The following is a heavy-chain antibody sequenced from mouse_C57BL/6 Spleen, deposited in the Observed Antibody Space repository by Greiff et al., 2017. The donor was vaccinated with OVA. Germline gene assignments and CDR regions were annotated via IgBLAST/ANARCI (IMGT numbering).Heavy chain of an antibody. CDR2: INPNNGGT. Sequence: EVQLQQSGPELVKPGASVKISCKASGYTFTDYYMNWVKQSHGKSLEWIGDINPNNGGTSYNQKFKGKATVTVDKSSSTAYMELRSLTSEDSAVYYCARGNSNYGWFAYWGQGTLVTVSA. CDR1: GYTFTDYY. D-gene: IGHD2-5*01. J-gene: IGHJ3*01. CDR3: ARGNSNYGWFAY. V-gene: IGHV1-26*01.